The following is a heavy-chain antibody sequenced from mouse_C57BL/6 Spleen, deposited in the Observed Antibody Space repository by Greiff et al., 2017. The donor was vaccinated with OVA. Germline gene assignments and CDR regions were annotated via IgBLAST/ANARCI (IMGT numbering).Heavy chain of an antibody. D-gene: IGHD1-1*01. CDR2: ISSGSSTI. CDR1: GFTFSDYG. Sequence: EVKLEESGGGLVKPGGSLKLSCAASGFTFSDYGMHWVRQAPEKGLEWVAYISSGSSTIYYADTVKGRFTISRDNAKNTLFLQMTSLRSEDTAMYYCARSYYGSSYGYFDVWGTGTTVTVSS. J-gene: IGHJ1*03. CDR3: ARSYYGSSYGYFDV. V-gene: IGHV5-17*01.